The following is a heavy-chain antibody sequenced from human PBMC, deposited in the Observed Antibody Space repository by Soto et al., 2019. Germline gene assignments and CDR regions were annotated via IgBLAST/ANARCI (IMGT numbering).Heavy chain of an antibody. Sequence: PGGSLRLSCAASGFTFSNAWMNWVRQAPGKGLEGVGRIKSKTDGGTTDYAALVKGRFTISRDDSKNTLYLQMNSLKTEDTAVYYCTTQLYYDFWSGPPLSYGMDVWGQGTTVTVSS. CDR2: IKSKTDGGTT. D-gene: IGHD3-3*01. CDR3: TTQLYYDFWSGPPLSYGMDV. V-gene: IGHV3-15*07. CDR1: GFTFSNAW. J-gene: IGHJ6*02.